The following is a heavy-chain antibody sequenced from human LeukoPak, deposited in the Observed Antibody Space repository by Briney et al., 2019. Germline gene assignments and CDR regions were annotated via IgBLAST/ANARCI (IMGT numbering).Heavy chain of an antibody. V-gene: IGHV3-73*01. Sequence: GGSLKLSCAASGFTFSGSAIHWVRQSSGKGLEWVGHIDKKDNFYATTSAASVTARFTISRDDSKNTAYLQMNSLKTEDTALYYCTRDSGTYNWLDPWGQGTLVTVSS. CDR3: TRDSGTYNWLDP. CDR2: IDKKDNFYAT. CDR1: GFTFSGSA. D-gene: IGHD1-26*01. J-gene: IGHJ5*02.